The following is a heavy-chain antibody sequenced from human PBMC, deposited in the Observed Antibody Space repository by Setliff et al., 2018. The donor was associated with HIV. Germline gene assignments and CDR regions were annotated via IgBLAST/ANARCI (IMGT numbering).Heavy chain of an antibody. CDR1: GDSISSGAYC. CDR3: ARHAPYPPWAYYYYYMDV. J-gene: IGHJ6*03. Sequence: SETLSLTCTVSGDSISSGAYCWNWIRQYPGEGLEWIGYICNSGVTNYNPSLKSVVSVSADTSKNQFSLTLSSVTAADTAVYYCARHAPYPPWAYYYYYMDVWGKGTTVTVSS. V-gene: IGHV4-31*01. CDR2: ICNSGVT. D-gene: IGHD2-2*01.